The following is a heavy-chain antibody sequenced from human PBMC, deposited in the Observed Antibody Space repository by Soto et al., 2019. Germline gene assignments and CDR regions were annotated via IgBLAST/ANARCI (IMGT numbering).Heavy chain of an antibody. D-gene: IGHD3-10*01. V-gene: IGHV3-21*01. CDR2: ISSSSSYI. CDR1: GFTFSSYS. Sequence: EVQLVESGGGLVKPGGSLRLSCAASGFTFSSYSMNWVRQAPGKGLEWVSSISSSSSYIYYADSVKGRFTISRDNAKNPLYLQMNSLRAEATAVYYCARDRIWFGELSPFDYWGQGTLVTVSS. CDR3: ARDRIWFGELSPFDY. J-gene: IGHJ4*02.